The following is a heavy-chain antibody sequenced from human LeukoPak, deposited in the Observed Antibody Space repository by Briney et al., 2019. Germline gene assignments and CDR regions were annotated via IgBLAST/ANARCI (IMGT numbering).Heavy chain of an antibody. CDR3: AREARVGGALQY. Sequence: PGGSLRLSCAASGLTFSTYWMHWVRQAPGKGLAWVARINPDGSIRTYENSVQGRVTISRDTARDTLFLQMNSLRAEDTAVYYCAREARVGGALQYWGQGTPVTVSS. CDR2: INPDGSIR. V-gene: IGHV3-74*03. J-gene: IGHJ4*02. D-gene: IGHD1-26*01. CDR1: GLTFSTYW.